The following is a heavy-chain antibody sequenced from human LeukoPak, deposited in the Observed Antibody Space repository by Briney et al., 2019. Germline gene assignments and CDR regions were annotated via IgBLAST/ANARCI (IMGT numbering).Heavy chain of an antibody. Sequence: GGSLRLSCAASGFNFSNYWVPWVRQAPGKGLVWVSRINRDGSTTNYADSVKGRFTVSRDNAKNTLNLQMNSLRAEDTAVYYCARDKKSGESSEIDYWGQGTLVTVSS. J-gene: IGHJ4*02. CDR1: GFNFSNYW. V-gene: IGHV3-74*01. D-gene: IGHD3-10*01. CDR3: ARDKKSGESSEIDY. CDR2: INRDGSTT.